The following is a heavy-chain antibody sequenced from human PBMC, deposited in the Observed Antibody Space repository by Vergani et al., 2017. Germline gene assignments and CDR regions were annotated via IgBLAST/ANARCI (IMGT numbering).Heavy chain of an antibody. J-gene: IGHJ6*02. Sequence: EVQLVESGGGLVQPGGSLRLSCAASGFTFSSYWMSWVRQAPGKGLEWVANIKQDGSEKYYVDSVKGRFTISRDNSKNTLYLQMNSLRAEDTAVYYCAKDGTTYGSGSYYNRGDYYYGMDVWGQGTTVTVSS. D-gene: IGHD3-10*01. CDR1: GFTFSSYW. CDR3: AKDGTTYGSGSYYNRGDYYYGMDV. V-gene: IGHV3-7*03. CDR2: IKQDGSEK.